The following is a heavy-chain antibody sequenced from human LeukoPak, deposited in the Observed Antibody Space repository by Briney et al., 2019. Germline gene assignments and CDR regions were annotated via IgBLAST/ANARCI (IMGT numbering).Heavy chain of an antibody. Sequence: ASVKVSCKASGYTFTSYDINWVRQATGQGLEGMGWMNPNSGNTGYAQKFQSRVTMTRNTSISTAYMVLSSLRSEDTAVYYCARATGEPNWFDPWGQGTLVTVSS. V-gene: IGHV1-8*01. CDR2: MNPNSGNT. J-gene: IGHJ5*02. D-gene: IGHD1-14*01. CDR1: GYTFTSYD. CDR3: ARATGEPNWFDP.